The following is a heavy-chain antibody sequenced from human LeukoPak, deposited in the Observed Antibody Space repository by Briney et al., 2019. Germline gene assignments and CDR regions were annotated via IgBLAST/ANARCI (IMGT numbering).Heavy chain of an antibody. D-gene: IGHD1-26*01. J-gene: IGHJ4*02. V-gene: IGHV3-7*01. CDR2: IKKDGGEK. CDR1: GFTFSDHW. Sequence: PGGSLRLSCGASGFTFSDHWMSRVRQAPGKGLEWVANIKKDGGEKNYVDSVKGRFIISRDNTKESLYLQMNSLRVEDTAVYYCARESSGTYSLDYWGQGTLVTVSS. CDR3: ARESSGTYSLDY.